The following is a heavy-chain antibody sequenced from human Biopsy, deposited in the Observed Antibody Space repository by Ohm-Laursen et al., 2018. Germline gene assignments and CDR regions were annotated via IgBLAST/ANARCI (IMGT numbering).Heavy chain of an antibody. CDR1: GYTFTSYA. V-gene: IGHV1-18*01. D-gene: IGHD3-16*01. CDR2: SSGYNGKT. Sequence: SVKVSCKASGYTFTSYAISWVRQAPGQGLEWMGWSSGYNGKTNYAQKFQGRLIMTTDTSTSTAYMDLRSLRSDDTAVYYCVRSRAGGATWGMDVWGQGTTVTVSS. CDR3: VRSRAGGATWGMDV. J-gene: IGHJ6*02.